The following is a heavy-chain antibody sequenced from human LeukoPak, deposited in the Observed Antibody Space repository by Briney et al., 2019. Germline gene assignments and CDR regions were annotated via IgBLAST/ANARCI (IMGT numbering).Heavy chain of an antibody. CDR2: INSDGSST. CDR1: GLTFSSYW. V-gene: IGHV3-74*01. Sequence: GGSLRLSCAASGLTFSSYWMHWVRQAPGKGLVWVSRINSDGSSTSYADSVKGRFTISRDNAKNTLYLQMNSLRAEDTAVYYCAREVLNWGYSYADWGQGTLVTVSS. J-gene: IGHJ4*02. CDR3: AREVLNWGYSYAD. D-gene: IGHD5-18*01.